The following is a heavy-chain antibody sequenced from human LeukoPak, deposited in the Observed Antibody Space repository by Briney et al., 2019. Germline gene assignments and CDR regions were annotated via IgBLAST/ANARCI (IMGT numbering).Heavy chain of an antibody. Sequence: QPGGSLRLSCAASGFTFSSYAMNWVRQAPGKGLEWVSAISGSGGSTYYADSVKGRFTISRDNPKNTLFLQMNSLRAEDTAVYYCAKEERDTAMAENFDYWGQGTLVTVSS. CDR3: AKEERDTAMAENFDY. CDR1: GFTFSSYA. J-gene: IGHJ4*02. CDR2: ISGSGGST. V-gene: IGHV3-23*01. D-gene: IGHD5-18*01.